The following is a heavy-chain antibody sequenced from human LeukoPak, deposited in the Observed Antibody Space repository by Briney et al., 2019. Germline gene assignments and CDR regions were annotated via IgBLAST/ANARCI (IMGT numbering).Heavy chain of an antibody. CDR1: GFTVSSNY. V-gene: IGHV3-66*04. CDR2: IYSGGTT. J-gene: IGHJ4*02. D-gene: IGHD3-3*01. Sequence: GGSLRLSCAASGFTVSSNYMSWVRQAPGKGLEWVSVIYSGGTTYYADSVKGRFTISRDNSKNTLYLQMNSLRAEDTAVYYCARRGISRWTNDYWGQGTLVTVSS. CDR3: ARRGISRWTNDY.